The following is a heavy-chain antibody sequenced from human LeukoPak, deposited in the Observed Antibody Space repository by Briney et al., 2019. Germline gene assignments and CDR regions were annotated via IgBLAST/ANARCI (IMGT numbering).Heavy chain of an antibody. CDR2: ISGSGGST. Sequence: GGSLRLSYAAPGFTFSSYAMSWARQAPGKGLEWVSAISGSGGSTYYADSVKGRFTISRGNSKNTLYLQMNSLRAEDTAVYYCAKDTEYDSSGLFDYWGQGTLVTVSS. J-gene: IGHJ4*02. V-gene: IGHV3-23*01. D-gene: IGHD3-22*01. CDR1: GFTFSSYA. CDR3: AKDTEYDSSGLFDY.